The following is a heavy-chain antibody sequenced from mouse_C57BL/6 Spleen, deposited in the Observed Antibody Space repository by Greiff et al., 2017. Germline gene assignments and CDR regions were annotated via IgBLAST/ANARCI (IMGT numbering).Heavy chain of an antibody. D-gene: IGHD3-3*01. CDR3: ARRAAWYFDV. CDR2: IYPGDGDT. J-gene: IGHJ1*03. V-gene: IGHV1-82*01. Sequence: QVQLQQSGPELVKPGASVKISCKASGYAFSSSWMNWVKQRPGKGLEWIGRIYPGDGDTNYNGKFKGKATLTADKSSSTAYMQLSSLTSEDSAVYFGARRAAWYFDVWGTGTTVTVSS. CDR1: GYAFSSSW.